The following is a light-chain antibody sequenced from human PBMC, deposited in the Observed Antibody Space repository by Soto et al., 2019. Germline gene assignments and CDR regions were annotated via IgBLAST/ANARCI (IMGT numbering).Light chain of an antibody. CDR3: SSYADSIVL. J-gene: IGLJ2*01. CDR2: EVS. CDR1: SSDVGGYNY. V-gene: IGLV2-8*01. Sequence: QSALTQPPSASGSPGQSVTISCTGTSSDVGGYNYVSWYQQHPGKAPKLMISEVSKRPSGVPDRFSGSKSGNTASLTVSGLQAEDEAYYYCSSYADSIVLFGGGTKLTVL.